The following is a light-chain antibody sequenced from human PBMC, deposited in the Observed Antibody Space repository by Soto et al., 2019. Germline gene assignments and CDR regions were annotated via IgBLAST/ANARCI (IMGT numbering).Light chain of an antibody. Sequence: QSVLTQPPSASCTPGQRVTISCSGSSSNIGSRYVYWYQQLPGTAPKLLIYRNNQQPSGVPDRFSGSKSGTSASLAISGLRSEDEADYYCAAWDDSLSGPVFGGGTQLTVL. CDR1: SSNIGSRY. CDR2: RNN. V-gene: IGLV1-47*01. J-gene: IGLJ7*01. CDR3: AAWDDSLSGPV.